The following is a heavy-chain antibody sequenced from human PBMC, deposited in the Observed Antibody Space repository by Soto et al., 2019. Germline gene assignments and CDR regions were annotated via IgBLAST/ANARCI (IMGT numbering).Heavy chain of an antibody. V-gene: IGHV4-59*01. CDR3: ARETAKMDSSSWYDY. CDR1: GGSISSYY. CDR2: IYYSGST. Sequence: SETLSLTCTVSGGSISSYYWSWIRQPPGKGLEWIGYIYYSGSTNYNPSLKSRVTISVDTSKNQFSLKLSFVTAADTAVYYCARETAKMDSSSWYDYWGQGTLVTVSS. D-gene: IGHD6-13*01. J-gene: IGHJ4*02.